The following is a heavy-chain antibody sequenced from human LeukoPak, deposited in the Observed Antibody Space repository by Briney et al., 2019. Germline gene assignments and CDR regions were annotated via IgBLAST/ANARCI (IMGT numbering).Heavy chain of an antibody. CDR3: TREGIVVVVASHYYYYGMDV. CDR2: IRSKAYGGTT. Sequence: GGSLRLSCTASGFTFGDYAMSWFRQAPGKGLEWVGFIRSKAYGGTTEYAASVKGRFTISRDDSKSIAYLQMNSLKTEDTAVYYCTREGIVVVVASHYYYYGMDVWGQGTTVTVSS. D-gene: IGHD2-15*01. CDR1: GFTFGDYA. J-gene: IGHJ6*02. V-gene: IGHV3-49*03.